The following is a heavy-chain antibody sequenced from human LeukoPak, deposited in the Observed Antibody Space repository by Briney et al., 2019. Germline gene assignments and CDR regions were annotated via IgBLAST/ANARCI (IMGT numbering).Heavy chain of an antibody. J-gene: IGHJ6*03. D-gene: IGHD2-2*01. CDR1: GYTFTSYD. CDR3: AKAQLPDYYYMDV. CDR2: MNPNSGNT. Sequence: ASVKVSCKASGYTFTSYDINWVRQATGQGLEWMGWMNPNSGNTGYAQKFLGRVTITRNTSISTAYMELSSLRSEDTAVYYCAKAQLPDYYYMDVWGKGTTVTVSS. V-gene: IGHV1-8*03.